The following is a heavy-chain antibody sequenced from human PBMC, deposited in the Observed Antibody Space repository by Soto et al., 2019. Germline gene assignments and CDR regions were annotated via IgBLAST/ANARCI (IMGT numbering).Heavy chain of an antibody. Sequence: GASVKVSCKASGYTFTSYDINWVRQATGQGLEWMGWMNPNSGNTGYAQKFQGRVTMTRNTSISTAYMELSSLRSEDTAVYYCASITMVRGVLVGWFDPWGQGTLVTVSS. V-gene: IGHV1-8*01. CDR2: MNPNSGNT. CDR1: GYTFTSYD. J-gene: IGHJ5*02. CDR3: ASITMVRGVLVGWFDP. D-gene: IGHD3-10*01.